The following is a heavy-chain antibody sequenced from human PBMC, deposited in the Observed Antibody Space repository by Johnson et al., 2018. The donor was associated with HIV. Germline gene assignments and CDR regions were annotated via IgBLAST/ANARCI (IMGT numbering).Heavy chain of an antibody. Sequence: VQVLESGGGVVRPGGSLRLSCAASGFTFDDYGMSWVRQAPGKGLEWVSGINWNGGSTGYADSVKGRFTISRDNAKNSLYLQMNSLRAEDTALYYCARVKGYGIPNAFDIWGQGTMVTVSS. J-gene: IGHJ3*02. V-gene: IGHV3-20*04. D-gene: IGHD5-18*01. CDR3: ARVKGYGIPNAFDI. CDR2: INWNGGST. CDR1: GFTFDDYG.